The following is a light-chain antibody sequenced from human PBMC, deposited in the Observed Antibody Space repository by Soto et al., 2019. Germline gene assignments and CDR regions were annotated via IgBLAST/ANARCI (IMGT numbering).Light chain of an antibody. V-gene: IGKV4-1*01. CDR2: WAS. CDR1: QSVLYNSNNKNY. Sequence: DIVMTQSPDSLAVSLGERATINCKSSQSVLYNSNNKNYLAWYQQKPGQPPQLLIYWASTRESGVPARFSVGGSGADFTRNISSLQAEDVAVYYCQQYYSSPWTFGQGTKVEL. CDR3: QQYYSSPWT. J-gene: IGKJ1*01.